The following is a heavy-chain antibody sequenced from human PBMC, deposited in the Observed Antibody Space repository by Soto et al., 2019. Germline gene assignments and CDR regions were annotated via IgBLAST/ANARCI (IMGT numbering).Heavy chain of an antibody. CDR1: GFSLSTSGVG. D-gene: IGHD3-16*02. J-gene: IGHJ3*02. CDR3: AHRRSRMIAFGGVIDKDAFDI. CDR2: IYWNDDK. V-gene: IGHV2-5*01. Sequence: QITLKESGPTLVKPTQPLTLTCTFSGFSLSTSGVGVGWIRQPPGKALEWLGLIYWNDDKRYSPSLKSRLTITKEPSKNQVVLTLTYIAPVYTATYYWAHRRSRMIAFGGVIDKDAFDICCQGPMVTVSS.